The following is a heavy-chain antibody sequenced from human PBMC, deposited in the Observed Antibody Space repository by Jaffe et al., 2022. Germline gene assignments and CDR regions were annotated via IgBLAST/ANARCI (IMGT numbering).Heavy chain of an antibody. CDR2: IYHSGKT. CDR1: GDSIKTNYY. D-gene: IGHD1-26*01. Sequence: QVQLQESGPGLLKASETLSLTCAVSGDSIKTNYYWCWIRQPPGKGLEWIGSIYHSGKTYSHASVKSRVTLSVDTSNNQFSLKLTSVTAADTAFYYCARLVEVGANHFDFWGRGTLVTVSS. V-gene: IGHV4-38-2*01. J-gene: IGHJ4*02. CDR3: ARLVEVGANHFDF.